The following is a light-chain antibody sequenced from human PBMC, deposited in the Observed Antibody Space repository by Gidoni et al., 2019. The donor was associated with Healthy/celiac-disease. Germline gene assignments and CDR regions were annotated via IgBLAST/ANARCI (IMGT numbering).Light chain of an antibody. CDR3: QQYYSTPWT. V-gene: IGKV4-1*01. J-gene: IGKJ1*01. CDR1: QSVLYSSNNKNY. Sequence: DIVMTQSPDSLAVSLGERATINCKSSQSVLYSSNNKNYLAWYQQKPGQPPKLLIYWASTRESGVPDRFSCSGSGTDFTLTISSLQAEDVAVYYCQQYYSTPWTFXQXTKVEIK. CDR2: WAS.